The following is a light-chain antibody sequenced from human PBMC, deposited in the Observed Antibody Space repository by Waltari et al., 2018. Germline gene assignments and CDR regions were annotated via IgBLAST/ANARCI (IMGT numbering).Light chain of an antibody. CDR2: EVS. V-gene: IGLV2-14*01. CDR3: SSYTTSTLEV. J-gene: IGLJ2*01. CDR1: SSDVGGYKY. Sequence: QSALTQPASVSGLPGQSITISCSGTSSDVGGYKYVSWYQQHPGKAPKLMIYEVSNRPSGVSTRFSGSKSGNTASLTISGLQAEDEADYYCSSYTTSTLEVFGGGTKLTVL.